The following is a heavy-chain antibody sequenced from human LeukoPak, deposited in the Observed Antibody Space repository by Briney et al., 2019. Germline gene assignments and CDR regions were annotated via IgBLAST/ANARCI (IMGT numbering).Heavy chain of an antibody. Sequence: SGPTLVKPTQTLTLTCTFSGFSLSTSGVGVGWIRQPPGKALEWLALIYWNDDKRYSPSLKSRLTITKDTSKNQVVLTMTNMDPVDTATYYCAHSGMYCSSTSCYVSYYFDYWGQGTLVTVSS. V-gene: IGHV2-5*01. J-gene: IGHJ4*02. CDR1: GFSLSTSGVG. D-gene: IGHD2-2*01. CDR2: IYWNDDK. CDR3: AHSGMYCSSTSCYVSYYFDY.